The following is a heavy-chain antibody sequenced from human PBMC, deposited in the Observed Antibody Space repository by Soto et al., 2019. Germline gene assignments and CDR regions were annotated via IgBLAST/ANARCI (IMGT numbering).Heavy chain of an antibody. CDR1: GFTFSSYA. CDR3: ARGKAVAGNVVDY. Sequence: GGSLRLSCAASGFTFSSYAMHWVRQAPGKGLEWVAVISYDGSNKYYADSVKGRFTISRDNSKNTLYLQMNSLRAEDTAVYYCARGKAVAGNVVDYWGQGTLVTVSS. J-gene: IGHJ4*02. CDR2: ISYDGSNK. D-gene: IGHD6-19*01. V-gene: IGHV3-30-3*01.